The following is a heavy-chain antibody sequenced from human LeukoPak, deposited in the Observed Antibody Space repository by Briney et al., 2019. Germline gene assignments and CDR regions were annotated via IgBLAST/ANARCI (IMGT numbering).Heavy chain of an antibody. CDR1: GFTFDDYA. Sequence: PGGSLRLSCAASGFTFDDYAMHWVRQAPGKGLEWVSGISWNSGSIGYADSVKGRFTISRDNAKNSLYLQMNSLRAEDTAVYYCARNLRGYEGYYYYYYMDVWGKGTTVTVSS. CDR3: ARNLRGYEGYYYYYYMDV. V-gene: IGHV3-9*01. CDR2: ISWNSGSI. J-gene: IGHJ6*03. D-gene: IGHD3-16*01.